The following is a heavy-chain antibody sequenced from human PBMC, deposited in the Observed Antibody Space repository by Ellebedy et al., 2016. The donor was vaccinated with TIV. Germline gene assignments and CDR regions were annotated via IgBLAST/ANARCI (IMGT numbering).Heavy chain of an antibody. Sequence: PGGSLRLSCAASGFTFGCCAMSWVRQAPGKGLEWVSVISNGGDTTYADSVKGRFTISRDNSKNTVFLQMDRLRAEDTAVYYCAADRDATGFVFWGRGALVTVSS. CDR2: ISNGGDT. D-gene: IGHD1-1*01. CDR3: AADRDATGFVF. V-gene: IGHV3-23*01. J-gene: IGHJ4*02. CDR1: GFTFGCCA.